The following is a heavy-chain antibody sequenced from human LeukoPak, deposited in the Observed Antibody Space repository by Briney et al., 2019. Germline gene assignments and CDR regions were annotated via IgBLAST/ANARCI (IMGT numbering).Heavy chain of an antibody. CDR2: INPNSGGT. J-gene: IGHJ3*02. V-gene: IGHV1-2*02. CDR3: AREQDDAFDI. CDR1: GYTFTGYY. Sequence: GASVKVSCKASGYTFTGYYTHWVRQAPGQGLEWMGWINPNSGGTNYAQKFQGRVTMTRDTSISTAYMELSRLRSGDTAVYYCAREQDDAFDIWGQGTMVTVSS.